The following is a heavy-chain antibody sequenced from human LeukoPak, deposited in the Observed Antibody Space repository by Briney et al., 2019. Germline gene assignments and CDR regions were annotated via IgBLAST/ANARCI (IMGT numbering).Heavy chain of an antibody. CDR3: ARGGYSYGPNYNWFDP. CDR1: EFTFSSYC. CDR2: ISGSSNTI. Sequence: GGSLRLSCVVSEFTFSSYCMNWVRQAPGKGLEWVSYISGSSNTIYYADSVKGRFTISRDNSKNTLYLQMGSLRAEDMAMYYCARGGYSYGPNYNWFDPWGQGTLVTVSS. J-gene: IGHJ5*02. D-gene: IGHD5-18*01. V-gene: IGHV3-48*01.